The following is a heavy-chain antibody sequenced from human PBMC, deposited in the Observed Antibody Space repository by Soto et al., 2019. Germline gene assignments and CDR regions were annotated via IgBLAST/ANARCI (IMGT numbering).Heavy chain of an antibody. CDR3: ARTVGAAYYFDF. Sequence: SETLSLTCTVSGDSMTKYYWSWIRQPAGKGLEWIGRIYTSGSTNYNPSLRSRVTMSIDTSNNHFSLDLKSVTAADTAVYYCARTVGAAYYFDFWGQGARVTVSS. V-gene: IGHV4-4*07. D-gene: IGHD1-26*01. CDR2: IYTSGST. CDR1: GDSMTKYY. J-gene: IGHJ4*02.